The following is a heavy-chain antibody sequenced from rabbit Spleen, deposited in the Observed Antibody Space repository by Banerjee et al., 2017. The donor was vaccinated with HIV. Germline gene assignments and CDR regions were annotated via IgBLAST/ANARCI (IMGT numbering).Heavy chain of an antibody. CDR1: GFSFSGSLY. V-gene: IGHV1S40*01. Sequence: QSLEESGGDLVKPGTSLTLTCKASGFSFSGSLYICWVRQAPGKGLEWIGCIYTGSGSTWYASWAKGRFTISKTSSTTVDLKMTGLTAADTATYSCARDRDCRYGAGDIDLVLWGPGTLVTVS. J-gene: IGHJ4*01. CDR2: IYTGSGST. CDR3: ARDRDCRYGAGDIDLVL. D-gene: IGHD7-1*01.